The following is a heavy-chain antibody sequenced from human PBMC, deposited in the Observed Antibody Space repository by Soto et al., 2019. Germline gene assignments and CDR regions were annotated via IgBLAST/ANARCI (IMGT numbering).Heavy chain of an antibody. Sequence: QVQLVESGGGVVQPGRSLRLSCAASGFTFSSYGMHWVRQAPGKGLEWVAVISHDGSNKYYADSVKGRFTISRDNSKNTLYLQMNSLRAEDTAVYYCAKDRAYSSGWSDYWGQGTLVTVSS. D-gene: IGHD6-19*01. J-gene: IGHJ4*02. CDR3: AKDRAYSSGWSDY. CDR2: ISHDGSNK. V-gene: IGHV3-30*18. CDR1: GFTFSSYG.